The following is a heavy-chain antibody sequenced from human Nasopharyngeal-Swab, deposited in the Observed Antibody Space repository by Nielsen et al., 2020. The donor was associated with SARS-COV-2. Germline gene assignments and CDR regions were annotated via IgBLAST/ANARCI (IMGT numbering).Heavy chain of an antibody. CDR3: AKEQQWLEGFDC. Sequence: GESLKISCAASGFTFSSYAMSWVRQAPGKGLEWVSAISGSGGSTYYADSVKGRFTISRDNSKNTLYLQMNSLRAEDTAVYYCAKEQQWLEGFDCWGQGTLVTVSS. CDR1: GFTFSSYA. J-gene: IGHJ4*02. CDR2: ISGSGGST. D-gene: IGHD6-19*01. V-gene: IGHV3-23*01.